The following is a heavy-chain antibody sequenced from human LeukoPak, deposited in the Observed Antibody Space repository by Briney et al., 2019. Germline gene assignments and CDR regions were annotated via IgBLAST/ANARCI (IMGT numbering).Heavy chain of an antibody. CDR3: ARVSNYGGYFDY. Sequence: GGSLRLSCAASGFTFSSYSMNWVRQAPGKGLEWVSSISSSSSYIYYADSVKGRFTISRDNAKNSLYLQMNSLRAEDTAVYYCARVSNYGGYFDYWGQGTLVTVSS. V-gene: IGHV3-21*01. D-gene: IGHD4-23*01. CDR1: GFTFSSYS. J-gene: IGHJ4*02. CDR2: ISSSSSYI.